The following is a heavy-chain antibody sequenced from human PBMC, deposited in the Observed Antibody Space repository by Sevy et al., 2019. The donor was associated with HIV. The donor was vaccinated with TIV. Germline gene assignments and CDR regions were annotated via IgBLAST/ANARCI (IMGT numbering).Heavy chain of an antibody. V-gene: IGHV3-53*01. D-gene: IGHD6-13*01. CDR3: ARWGEQQPGAFDI. J-gene: IGHJ3*02. CDR2: IYSGGST. CDR1: GFSFDSYG. Sequence: GGSLRLSCAVSGFSFDSYGMTWVRQAPGKGLEWVSVIYSGGSTYYADSVKGRFTISRDNSKNTLYLQMNSLRAEDTAVYYCARWGEQQPGAFDIWGQGTMVTVSS.